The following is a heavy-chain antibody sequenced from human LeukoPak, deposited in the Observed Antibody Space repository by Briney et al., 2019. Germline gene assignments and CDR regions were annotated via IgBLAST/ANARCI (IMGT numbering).Heavy chain of an antibody. Sequence: PGGSLRLSCAASGLTFSSFGMHWVRQAPGKGLEWVAVTSFDGGNKHYADSVRGRFTISRGNSKNSLYLQMNSLRVEDTAVYYCARSVPAVVGNDAFDIWGQGTMVTVSS. D-gene: IGHD6-19*01. CDR2: TSFDGGNK. V-gene: IGHV3-30*03. CDR3: ARSVPAVVGNDAFDI. J-gene: IGHJ3*02. CDR1: GLTFSSFG.